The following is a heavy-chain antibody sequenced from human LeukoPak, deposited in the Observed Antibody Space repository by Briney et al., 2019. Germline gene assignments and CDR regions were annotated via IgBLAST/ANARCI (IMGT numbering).Heavy chain of an antibody. CDR2: IYPGDSDI. D-gene: IGHD2-15*01. CDR1: GYRFSSYW. V-gene: IGHV5-51*01. CDR3: ARQEYCSGGSCYTWFDP. Sequence: GESLKISCKDSGYRFSSYWIAWVRQMPGKGLEYIGIIYPGDSDIIYSPSFQGQVTISADKSISTAYLQWSSLKASDTAMYYCARQEYCSGGSCYTWFDPWGQGTLVTVSS. J-gene: IGHJ5*02.